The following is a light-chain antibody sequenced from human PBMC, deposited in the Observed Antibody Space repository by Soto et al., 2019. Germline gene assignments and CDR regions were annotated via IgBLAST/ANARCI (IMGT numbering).Light chain of an antibody. J-gene: IGLJ1*01. V-gene: IGLV2-8*01. Sequence: QSALTQPPSASGSPGQSVTISCTGTSSDVGGYDYVSWYKQHPGKAPKLMIYEVSKRPSGVPDRFSGSKSGNTAVLTVSGLQAEDEADYYCSSYVGTNSYVFGTGTKLTVL. CDR2: EVS. CDR3: SSYVGTNSYV. CDR1: SSDVGGYDY.